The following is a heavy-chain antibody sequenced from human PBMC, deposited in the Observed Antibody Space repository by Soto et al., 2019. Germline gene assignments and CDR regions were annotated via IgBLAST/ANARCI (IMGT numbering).Heavy chain of an antibody. CDR2: ISPSGGST. V-gene: IGHV3-23*01. Sequence: GASLRLSCAASGFTFSSYAMSWVRQAPGKGLEWVSTISPSGGSTYFADSVKGRFTISRDKSKNTLYLQMTSLRAEDTAIYYCAKGHYYYDSSGYRHFDSWGQGTLVTVSS. CDR3: AKGHYYYDSSGYRHFDS. J-gene: IGHJ4*02. CDR1: GFTFSSYA. D-gene: IGHD3-22*01.